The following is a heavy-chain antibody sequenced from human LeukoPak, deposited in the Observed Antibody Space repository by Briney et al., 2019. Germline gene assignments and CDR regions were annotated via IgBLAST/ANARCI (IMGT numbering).Heavy chain of an antibody. V-gene: IGHV4-59*01. CDR3: ARDQGAVAGTTYGMDV. D-gene: IGHD6-19*01. Sequence: SETLSLTCTVSGGSISSYYWSWIRQPPGKGLEWIGYIYYSGSTNYNPSLKSRVTISVDTSKNQFSLKLSSVTAADTAVYYCARDQGAVAGTTYGMDVWGQGTTVTVSS. J-gene: IGHJ6*02. CDR2: IYYSGST. CDR1: GGSISSYY.